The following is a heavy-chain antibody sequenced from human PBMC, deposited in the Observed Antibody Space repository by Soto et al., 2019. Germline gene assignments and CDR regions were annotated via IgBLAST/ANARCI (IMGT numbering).Heavy chain of an antibody. CDR3: AKVILGGMDL. V-gene: IGHV3-23*01. Sequence: LRLSCGASGFTISNFAMTWVRQAPGKGLEWVSCISAGGGKAYYANAVKGRFTISRDNSRNTLYLQMNSLRADDTAGYYCAKVILGGMDLWGQGTPVTVSS. J-gene: IGHJ6*02. CDR2: ISAGGGKA. CDR1: GFTISNFA. D-gene: IGHD7-27*01.